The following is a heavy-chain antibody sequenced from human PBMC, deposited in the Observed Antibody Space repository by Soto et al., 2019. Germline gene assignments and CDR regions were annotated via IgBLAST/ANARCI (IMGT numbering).Heavy chain of an antibody. J-gene: IGHJ6*02. CDR1: GYTFTSYY. CDR2: INPSGGGT. CDR3: ASSCEPHYGMDV. Sequence: QVQLVQSGAEVKKPGASVKVSCKASGYTFTSYYMHWVRQAPGQALEWMGIINPSGGGTSYAQKFQGRVSMTRARSTSTVYMALSSLRSEDTAVYDCASSCEPHYGMDVWGQGTTVTVSS. V-gene: IGHV1-46*01.